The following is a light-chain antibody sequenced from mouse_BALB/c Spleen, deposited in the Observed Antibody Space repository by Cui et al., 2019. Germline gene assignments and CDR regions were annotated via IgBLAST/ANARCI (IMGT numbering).Light chain of an antibody. J-gene: IGKJ1*01. CDR1: QNVGTA. CDR3: QQYSSYPRT. CDR2: SAS. Sequence: DIVMNQSQKFMSTSVGDRVSITCKASQNVGTAVAWYQQKPGQSPKLLIYSASSRYTGVPDRFTGSGSGTDFTLTISNMQSEDLADYFCQQYSSYPRTFGGGTKLEIK. V-gene: IGKV6-13*01.